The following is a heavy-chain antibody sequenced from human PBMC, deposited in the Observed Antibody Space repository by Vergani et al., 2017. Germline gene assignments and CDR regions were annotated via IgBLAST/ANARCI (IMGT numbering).Heavy chain of an antibody. D-gene: IGHD2-2*01. J-gene: IGHJ3*01. CDR3: ARGIVPAAP. V-gene: IGHV3-33*01. CDR2: IWYDGSNK. CDR1: GFTFRSYG. Sequence: QLQLVESGGGVVQPGRSLRLSCAASGFTFRSYGMHWVRQAPGKGLEGVAVIWYDGSNKYYADSVKGRFTISRDNSKNTLYLQMNSLRAEDTAVYYCARGIVPAAPWGQGTMVTVSS.